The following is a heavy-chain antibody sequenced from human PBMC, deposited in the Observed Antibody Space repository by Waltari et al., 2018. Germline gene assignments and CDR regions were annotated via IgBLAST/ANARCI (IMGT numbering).Heavy chain of an antibody. J-gene: IGHJ3*02. CDR2: IDRDGNT. CDR1: GFSVSDNY. Sequence: EEQLVESGGGVIQSGGSVRLSCEGSGFSVSDNYMNWVRQGPGKGREWVSTIDRDGNTYYADSVKGRFATSRGSSRDTVYFEMNSLRPDDTAVYYCASTLHLDGWLDGFDIWGQGTVVTVSS. CDR3: ASTLHLDGWLDGFDI. D-gene: IGHD1-1*01. V-gene: IGHV3-53*01.